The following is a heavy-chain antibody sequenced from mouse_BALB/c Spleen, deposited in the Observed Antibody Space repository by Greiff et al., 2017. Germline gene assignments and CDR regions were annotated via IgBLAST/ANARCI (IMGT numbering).Heavy chain of an antibody. CDR3: ASRRITTGEVDY. J-gene: IGHJ2*01. CDR2: IHYSGST. V-gene: IGHV3-1*02. CDR1: GYSITSGYS. D-gene: IGHD2-4*01. Sequence: EVQLQQSGPDLVKPSQSLSLTCTVTGYSITSGYSWHWIRQFPGNKLEWMGYIHYSGSTNYNPSLKSRISITRDTSKNQFFLQLNSVTTEDTATYYCASRRITTGEVDYWGQGTTLTVSS.